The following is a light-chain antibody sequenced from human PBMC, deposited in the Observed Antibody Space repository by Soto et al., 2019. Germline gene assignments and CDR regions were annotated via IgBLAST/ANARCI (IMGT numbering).Light chain of an antibody. CDR3: AAWEDSVNLWL. Sequence: QAVVTQPPSASGTPGQTVTISCSGSPSNIGSNYVYWYQHLPGTAPKLLIYSNNQRPSGVPDRFSGSKSGTSGSLAISGLRSEDEADYYCAAWEDSVNLWLFGGGTKLTVL. J-gene: IGLJ3*02. CDR1: PSNIGSNY. CDR2: SNN. V-gene: IGLV1-47*02.